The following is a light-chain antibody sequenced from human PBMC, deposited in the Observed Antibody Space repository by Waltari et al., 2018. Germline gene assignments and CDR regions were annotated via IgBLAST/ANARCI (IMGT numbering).Light chain of an antibody. V-gene: IGLV2-14*03. Sequence: QSALTQPASVSGSPGQSITISCTGTSSDVGGYNYVSWYQKHPGKAPKLMIYDVSNRPPGVSNRFAGSTSGNTASLTISGLQAEDEADYYCSSYTSSTVVFGGGTKLTVL. CDR1: SSDVGGYNY. CDR2: DVS. CDR3: SSYTSSTVV. J-gene: IGLJ2*01.